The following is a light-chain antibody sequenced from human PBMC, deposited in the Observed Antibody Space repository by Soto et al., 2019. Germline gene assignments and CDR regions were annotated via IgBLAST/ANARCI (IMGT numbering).Light chain of an antibody. CDR1: NIGSKR. Sequence: SYELTQPPSVSVAPGQTARVTCGGNNIGSKRVHWYQQKPGQAPVLVVYNENDRPSGIPERFSGSKSGNTATLTFSRVQAGDEADYYCQVWDSSSDHWVFGGGTKLTVL. V-gene: IGLV3-21*02. CDR3: QVWDSSSDHWV. J-gene: IGLJ3*02. CDR2: NEN.